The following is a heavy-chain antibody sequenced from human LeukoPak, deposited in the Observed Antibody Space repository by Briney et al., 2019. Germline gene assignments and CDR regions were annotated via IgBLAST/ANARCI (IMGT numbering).Heavy chain of an antibody. CDR1: GFTFSSYG. D-gene: IGHD3-3*01. J-gene: IGHJ4*02. CDR3: AEVKTYYDFWSGYYNFDY. Sequence: GGSLRLSCAASGFTFSSYGMRWVRQAPGKGLEWVAVISYDGSNKYYADSVKGRFTISRDNSKNTLYLQMNSLRAEDTAVYYCAEVKTYYDFWSGYYNFDYWGQGTLVTVSS. V-gene: IGHV3-30*18. CDR2: ISYDGSNK.